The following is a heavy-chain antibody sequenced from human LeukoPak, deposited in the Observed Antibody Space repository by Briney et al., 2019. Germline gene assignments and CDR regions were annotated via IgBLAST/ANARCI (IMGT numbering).Heavy chain of an antibody. CDR3: AKDQSGSYYLLDY. CDR1: GFTFSTYA. V-gene: IGHV3-23*01. D-gene: IGHD1-26*01. Sequence: PGGSLRLSCSVSGFTFSTYAMSWVRQAPGKGLEWVSTISGSGGSTFYADSVKGRFTISRDNFKSTLYLQMSSLRAEDTAVYYCAKDQSGSYYLLDYWGQGTLVTVSS. J-gene: IGHJ4*02. CDR2: ISGSGGST.